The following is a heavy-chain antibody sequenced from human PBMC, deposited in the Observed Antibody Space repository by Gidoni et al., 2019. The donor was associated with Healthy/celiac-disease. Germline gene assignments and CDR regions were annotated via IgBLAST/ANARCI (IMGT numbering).Heavy chain of an antibody. CDR3: TTDQGYSGYDFFDY. D-gene: IGHD5-12*01. CDR2: IKRKTDGGTT. J-gene: IGHJ4*02. V-gene: IGHV3-15*01. CDR1: GFRFRNAW. Sequence: EVQLVESGGGWVKPGGSLRLSCAATGFRFRNAWMRWVRQAPGKGLEWVGRIKRKTDGGTTDYAAPVKGRFTISRDDSKTTLYLQMNSLKTEDTAVYYCTTDQGYSGYDFFDYWGQGTLVTVSS.